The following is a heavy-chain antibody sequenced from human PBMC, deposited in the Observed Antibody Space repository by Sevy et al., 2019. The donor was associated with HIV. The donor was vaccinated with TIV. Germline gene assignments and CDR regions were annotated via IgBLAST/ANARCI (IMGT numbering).Heavy chain of an antibody. CDR2: INPSGGST. CDR1: GYTFTSYY. D-gene: IGHD4-17*01. V-gene: IGHV1-46*01. J-gene: IGHJ6*02. CDR3: AWTTVTTGYYYYYGMDV. Sequence: ASVKVSCKASGYTFTSYYMHWVRQAPGQGLEWMGIINPSGGSTSYAQKFQGRVTMTRDTSTSTVYMERSSLRSEDTAVYYCAWTTVTTGYYYYYGMDVWGQGTTVTVSS.